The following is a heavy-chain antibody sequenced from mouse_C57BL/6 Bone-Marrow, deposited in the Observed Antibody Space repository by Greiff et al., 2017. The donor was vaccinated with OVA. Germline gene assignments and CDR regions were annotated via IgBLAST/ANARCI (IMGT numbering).Heavy chain of an antibody. V-gene: IGHV5-6*02. D-gene: IGHD1-1*01. CDR3: ARRGYYGSPFAY. CDR1: GFTFSSYG. J-gene: IGHJ3*01. CDR2: ISSGGSYT. Sequence: EVMLVESGGDLVKPGGSLKLSCAASGFTFSSYGMSWVRQTPDKRLEWVATISSGGSYTYYPDSVKGRVTISRDNAKNTLYLQMSSLKSEDTAMYYCARRGYYGSPFAYWGQGTLVTVSA.